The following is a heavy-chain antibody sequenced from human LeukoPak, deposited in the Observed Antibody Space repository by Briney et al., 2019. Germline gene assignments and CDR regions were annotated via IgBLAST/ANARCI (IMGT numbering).Heavy chain of an antibody. J-gene: IGHJ6*03. CDR2: MNPNSGNT. CDR3: ARGTRRSSWPYYYYYYYMDV. Sequence: ASVKVSCKASGYTFTSYYINWVRQATGQGLEWMGWMNPNSGNTGYAQKFQGRVTITRNTSISTAYMELSSLRSEDTAVYYCARGTRRSSWPYYYYYYYMDVWGKGTTVTVSS. V-gene: IGHV1-8*03. CDR1: GYTFTSYY. D-gene: IGHD6-13*01.